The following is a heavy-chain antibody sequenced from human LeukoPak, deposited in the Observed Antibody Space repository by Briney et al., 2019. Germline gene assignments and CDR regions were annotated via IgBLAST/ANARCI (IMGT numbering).Heavy chain of an antibody. J-gene: IGHJ4*02. CDR3: ARGLGSGQYSGGWLVY. V-gene: IGHV4-59*01. Sequence: PSETLSLTCNVSGGSISSYYYHWIRQAPGKGLEWIGYMYYSGGTNYSPSLQSRVTISIDTSKGQFSLKLTSVTAADTAVYYCARGLGSGQYSGGWLVYWGQGTLVTVSS. CDR2: MYYSGGT. D-gene: IGHD6-19*01. CDR1: GGSISSYY.